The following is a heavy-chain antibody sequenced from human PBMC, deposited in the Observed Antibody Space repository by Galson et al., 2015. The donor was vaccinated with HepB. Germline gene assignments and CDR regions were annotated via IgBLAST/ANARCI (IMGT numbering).Heavy chain of an antibody. CDR1: GFTVSSNY. Sequence: SLRLSCAASGFTVSSNYMSWVRQAPGKGLEWVSVIYSGGSTYYADSVKGRFTISRHNSKNTLYLQMNSLRAEDTAVYYCARVGRAEYPDYYYYGMDVWGQGTTVTVSS. D-gene: IGHD2-2*01. CDR2: IYSGGST. V-gene: IGHV3-53*04. CDR3: ARVGRAEYPDYYYYGMDV. J-gene: IGHJ6*02.